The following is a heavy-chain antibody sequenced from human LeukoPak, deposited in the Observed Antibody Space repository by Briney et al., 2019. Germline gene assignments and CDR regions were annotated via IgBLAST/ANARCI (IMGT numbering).Heavy chain of an antibody. Sequence: GGSLRLSCAASGFTFSSYEMNWVRQAPGKGLEWVSYISSSGSTIYYADSVEGRFTISRDNAKNSLYLQMNSLRAEDTAVYYCARGSGTYYDILTGYSPLDYWGQGTLVTVSS. J-gene: IGHJ4*02. V-gene: IGHV3-48*03. D-gene: IGHD3-9*01. CDR3: ARGSGTYYDILTGYSPLDY. CDR2: ISSSGSTI. CDR1: GFTFSSYE.